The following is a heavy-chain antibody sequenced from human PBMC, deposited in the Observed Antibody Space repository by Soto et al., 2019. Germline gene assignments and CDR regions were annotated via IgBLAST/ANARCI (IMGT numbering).Heavy chain of an antibody. CDR2: IYHRGNT. V-gene: IGHV4-59*08. CDR3: ARRIHCSGAGCYGNYFDY. CDR1: GGSISSDY. D-gene: IGHD2-15*01. Sequence: QVPLQESGPGLVKPSETLSLTCTVSGGSISSDYWSWIRQPPGKGLEWIGYIYHRGNTDYNPSLKSGVTISLDTSKHQFSLKLSSVTAADTAVYYCARRIHCSGAGCYGNYFDYWGQGALVTVSS. J-gene: IGHJ4*02.